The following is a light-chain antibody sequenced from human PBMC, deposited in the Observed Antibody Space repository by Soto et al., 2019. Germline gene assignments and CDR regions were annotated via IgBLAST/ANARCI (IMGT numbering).Light chain of an antibody. V-gene: IGKV1-9*01. CDR1: QGITTS. J-gene: IGKJ3*01. Sequence: DIQLTQSPSFLSAFVGDRVTITCRASQGITTSLAWYQQKPGKAPKLLISAAYSLQSGVPSGFSGSGSGTEFTLTLSSLQAEDFATYYCEQLSSFPLSIGPGTKVDIK. CDR2: AAY. CDR3: EQLSSFPLS.